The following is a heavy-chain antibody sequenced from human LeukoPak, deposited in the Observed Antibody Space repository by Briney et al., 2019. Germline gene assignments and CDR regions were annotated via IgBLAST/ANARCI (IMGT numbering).Heavy chain of an antibody. CDR2: INHSGST. CDR3: ARAPGSLWGSSGDFDY. CDR1: GGSFSGYY. J-gene: IGHJ4*02. D-gene: IGHD6-6*01. V-gene: IGHV4-34*01. Sequence: SETLSLTCAVYGGSFSGYYWSWIRQPPGKGLEWIGEINHSGSTNYNPSLKSRVTISEDTSKNQFSLKLSSVTAADTAVYYCARAPGSLWGSSGDFDYWGQGTLVTVSS.